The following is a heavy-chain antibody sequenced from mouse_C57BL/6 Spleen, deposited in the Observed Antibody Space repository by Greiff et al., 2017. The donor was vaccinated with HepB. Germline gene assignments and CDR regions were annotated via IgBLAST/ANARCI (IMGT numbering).Heavy chain of an antibody. CDR2: ISDGGSYT. V-gene: IGHV5-4*01. CDR1: GFTFSSYA. Sequence: EVKLEESGGGLVKPGGSLKLSCAASGFTFSSYAMSWVRQTPEKRLEWVATISDGGSYTYYPDNVKGRFTISRDNAKNNLYLQMSHLKSEDTAMYYCARDHTYDDSTFAMGGWGKGATVTVS. J-gene: IGHJ4*01. D-gene: IGHD5-1-1*01. CDR3: ARDHTYDDSTFAMGG.